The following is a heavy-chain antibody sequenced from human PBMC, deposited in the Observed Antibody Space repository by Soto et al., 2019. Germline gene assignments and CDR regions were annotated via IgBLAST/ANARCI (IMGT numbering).Heavy chain of an antibody. CDR1: RFSFSTYG. Sequence: GGSLRLSCAASRFSFSTYGMHWVRQPPGKGLEWVAVISYDGSEKYYADSVKGRFTISRDNSKNTLYLQMDSLRTEDTAVYYCARDVYSSSSWEFDYWGQGTLVTVSS. D-gene: IGHD6-6*01. CDR2: ISYDGSEK. V-gene: IGHV3-30*03. J-gene: IGHJ4*02. CDR3: ARDVYSSSSWEFDY.